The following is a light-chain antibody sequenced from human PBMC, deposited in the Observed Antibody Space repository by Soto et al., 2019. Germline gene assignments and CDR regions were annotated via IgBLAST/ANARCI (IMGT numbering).Light chain of an antibody. Sequence: QPVLTQSPSASASLGASVKLTCTLSSGHSSYVIAWHQQQPEKGPRYLMKLNSDGSHSKGDGIPDRFSGSSSGAERYLTIPRPQAEDEADYYCQTWGTGPWVFGGGTKLTVL. J-gene: IGLJ3*02. CDR3: QTWGTGPWV. CDR2: LNSDGSH. V-gene: IGLV4-69*01. CDR1: SGHSSYV.